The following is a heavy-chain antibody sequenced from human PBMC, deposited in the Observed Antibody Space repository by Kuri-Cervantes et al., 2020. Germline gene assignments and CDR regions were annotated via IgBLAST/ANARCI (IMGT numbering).Heavy chain of an antibody. CDR1: GFTFSDYY. Sequence: GESLKISCAASGFTFSDYYMSWIRQAPGKGLEWVSYISSSGSTIYYADSVKGRFTISRDNAKNSLYLQMNSLRAEDTALYYCAKERWLRAVAGTEFDYWGQGTLVTVSS. CDR3: AKERWLRAVAGTEFDY. CDR2: ISSSGSTI. D-gene: IGHD6-19*01. V-gene: IGHV3-11*01. J-gene: IGHJ4*02.